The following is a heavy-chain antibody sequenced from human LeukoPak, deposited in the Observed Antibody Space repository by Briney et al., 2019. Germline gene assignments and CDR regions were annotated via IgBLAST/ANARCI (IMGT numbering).Heavy chain of an antibody. V-gene: IGHV3-21*01. D-gene: IGHD3-9*01. CDR1: GFTFSSYS. CDR3: ARDLHYDILTGPLGMDV. Sequence: PGGSLRLSCAASGFTFSSYSMNWVRQAPGKGLEWVSSISSSSYLYYADSVKGRFTISRDNAKNSLYLQMNSLRAEDTAVYYCARDLHYDILTGPLGMDVWGKGTTVTVSS. CDR2: ISSSSYL. J-gene: IGHJ6*04.